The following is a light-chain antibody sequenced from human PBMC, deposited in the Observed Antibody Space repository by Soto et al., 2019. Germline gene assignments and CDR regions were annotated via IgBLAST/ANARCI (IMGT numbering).Light chain of an antibody. CDR1: QSLGTNY. J-gene: IGKJ2*01. Sequence: DIVLTQSPGTLSLSPGERATLSCRVSQSLGTNYFAWYQHKPGQAPRLLIYDASSRATGIPDRFTGSRSGADFTLTISRLEPADVAVYYCQQYAYSPPHTFGQGTRLEIK. CDR2: DAS. CDR3: QQYAYSPPHT. V-gene: IGKV3-20*01.